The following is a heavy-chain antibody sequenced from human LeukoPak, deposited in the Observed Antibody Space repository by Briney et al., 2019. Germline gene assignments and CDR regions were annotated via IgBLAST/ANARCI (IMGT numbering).Heavy chain of an antibody. Sequence: EASVKVSCKASGGTFSSYAISWVRQAPGQGLEWMGRIIPILGIANYAQKFQGRVTITADKSTSTAYMELSSLRSEDTAVYYCARGPVQGITMIVVAPNRRFDYWGQGTLVTVSS. J-gene: IGHJ4*02. D-gene: IGHD3-22*01. V-gene: IGHV1-69*04. CDR3: ARGPVQGITMIVVAPNRRFDY. CDR1: GGTFSSYA. CDR2: IIPILGIA.